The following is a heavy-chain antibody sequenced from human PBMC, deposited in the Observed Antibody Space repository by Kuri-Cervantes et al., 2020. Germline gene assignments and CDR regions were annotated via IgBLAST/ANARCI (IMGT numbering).Heavy chain of an antibody. V-gene: IGHV4-34*01. CDR2: INHSGST. J-gene: IGHJ5*02. CDR3: ARERPHKWFDP. Sequence: SQTLSLTCAVYGGSFSGYYWSWIRQPPGKGLEWIGEINHSGSTNYNPSLKSRVTISVDTSKNQFSLKLSSVTAADTAVYYCARERPHKWFDPWGQGTLVTVSS. CDR1: GGSFSGYY.